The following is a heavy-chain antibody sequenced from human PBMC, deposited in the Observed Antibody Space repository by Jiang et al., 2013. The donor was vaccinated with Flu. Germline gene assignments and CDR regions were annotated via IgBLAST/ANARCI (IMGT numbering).Heavy chain of an antibody. CDR1: GGSFSGYY. Sequence: GLVKPSETLSLTCAVYGGSFSGYYWSWIRQPPGKGLEWIGEINHSGSTNYNPSLKSRVTISVDTSKNQFSLKLSSVTAADTAVYYCARTTRADYDSSGYYGIHDYWGQGTLVTVSS. V-gene: IGHV4-34*01. CDR3: ARTTRADYDSSGYYGIHDY. D-gene: IGHD3-22*01. J-gene: IGHJ4*02. CDR2: INHSGST.